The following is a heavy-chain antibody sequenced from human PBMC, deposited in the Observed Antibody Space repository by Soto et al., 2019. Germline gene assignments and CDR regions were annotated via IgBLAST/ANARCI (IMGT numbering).Heavy chain of an antibody. D-gene: IGHD3-16*01. CDR3: ARDMTHDPLNWFDP. CDR1: GYTFTSYG. V-gene: IGHV1-18*01. J-gene: IGHJ5*02. Sequence: ASVKVSCKASGYTFTSYGISWVRQAPGQGLEWMGWISAYNGNTNYAQKLQGRVTMTTDTSTSTAYMELRSLRSDDTAVYYCARDMTHDPLNWFDPWGQGTLVTVSS. CDR2: ISAYNGNT.